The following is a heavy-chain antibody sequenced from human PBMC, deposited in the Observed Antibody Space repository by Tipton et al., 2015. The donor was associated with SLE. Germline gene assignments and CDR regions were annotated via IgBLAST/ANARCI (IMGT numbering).Heavy chain of an antibody. CDR2: IYYIGDT. Sequence: LRLSCAVSGGSISSGDYYWAWIRQPPGKGLEWIGYIYYIGDTYYNPSLKSRVTISVDTSKNQFSVKLTSVTAADTAVYYCARRSSGWYEEYYFDFWGQGTLVTVSS. V-gene: IGHV4-30-4*08. J-gene: IGHJ4*02. CDR3: ARRSSGWYEEYYFDF. D-gene: IGHD6-19*01. CDR1: GGSISSGDYY.